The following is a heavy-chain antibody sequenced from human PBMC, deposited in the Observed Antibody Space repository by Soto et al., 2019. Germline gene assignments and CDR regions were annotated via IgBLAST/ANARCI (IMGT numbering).Heavy chain of an antibody. Sequence: DVQLVESGGGLIQPGGSLRLSCAAFGLTVSGKYYMAWVRQAPGKGLEWLSALYDLDGIYYADSVKGRFTTSGDSSKNIVYLQMNDLRPDATDVYYWASWHLREHAYDVWGKGTTVTVSS. CDR3: ASWHLREHAYDV. J-gene: IGHJ3*01. V-gene: IGHV3-53*01. D-gene: IGHD4-17*01. CDR2: LYDLDGI. CDR1: GLTVSGKYY.